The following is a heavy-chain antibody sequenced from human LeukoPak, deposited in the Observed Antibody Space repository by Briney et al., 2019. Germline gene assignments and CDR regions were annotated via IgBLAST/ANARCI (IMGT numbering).Heavy chain of an antibody. V-gene: IGHV1-18*01. CDR1: GYTFSSYG. J-gene: IGHJ5*02. Sequence: ASVKVSCKASGYTFSSYGISWVRQAPGQGLERMGWISAYNGNTNYAQKLQGRVTMTTDTSTSTAYMELRSLRSDDTAVYYCARYCSSTSCYAGNWFDPWGQGTLVTVSS. CDR2: ISAYNGNT. D-gene: IGHD2-2*01. CDR3: ARYCSSTSCYAGNWFDP.